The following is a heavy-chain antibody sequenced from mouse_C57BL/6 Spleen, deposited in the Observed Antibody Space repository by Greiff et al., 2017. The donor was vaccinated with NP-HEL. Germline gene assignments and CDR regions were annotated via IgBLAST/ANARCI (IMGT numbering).Heavy chain of an antibody. D-gene: IGHD2-1*01. Sequence: EVMLVESEGGLVQPGSSMKLSCTASGFTFSDYYMAWVRQVPEKGLEWVANINYDGSSTYYLDSLKSRFIISRDNAKNILYLQMSSLKSEDTATYYCARDRSTMVTNWYFDVWGTGTTVTVSS. CDR3: ARDRSTMVTNWYFDV. V-gene: IGHV5-16*01. CDR2: INYDGSST. J-gene: IGHJ1*03. CDR1: GFTFSDYY.